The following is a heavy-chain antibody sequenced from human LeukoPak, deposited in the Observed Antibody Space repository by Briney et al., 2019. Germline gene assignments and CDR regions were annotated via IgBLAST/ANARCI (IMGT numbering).Heavy chain of an antibody. CDR1: GHTFTGYY. D-gene: IGHD1-26*01. CDR2: INPNSGNT. J-gene: IGHJ6*03. Sequence: ASVKVSCKASGHTFTGYYMHWERQAPGQGLEWMGWINPNSGNTGYAQKFQGRVTITRNTSISTAYMELSSLRSEDTAVYYCARGRRVTRATHYYYYYMDVWGKGTTVTVSS. CDR3: ARGRRVTRATHYYYYYMDV. V-gene: IGHV1-8*03.